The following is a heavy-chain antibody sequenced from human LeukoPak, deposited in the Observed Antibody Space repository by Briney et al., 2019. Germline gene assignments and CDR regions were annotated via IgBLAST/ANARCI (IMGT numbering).Heavy chain of an antibody. D-gene: IGHD3-3*01. V-gene: IGHV3-23*01. CDR1: GFTFSSYA. J-gene: IGHJ2*01. Sequence: PGGSLRLSCAASGFTFSSYAMSWVRQAPGKGLEWVSAISGSGGSTYCADSVKGRFTISRDNSKNTLYLQMNSLRAEDTAVYYCAKDPSHYDFWSGYSFWYFDLWGRGTLVTVSS. CDR3: AKDPSHYDFWSGYSFWYFDL. CDR2: ISGSGGST.